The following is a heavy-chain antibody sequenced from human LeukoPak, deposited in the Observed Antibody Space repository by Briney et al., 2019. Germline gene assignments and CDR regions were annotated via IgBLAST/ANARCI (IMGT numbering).Heavy chain of an antibody. Sequence: GGSLRLSCAASGFTFSSYGMHWVRQAPGKGLEWVAVISYDGSNKYYADSVKARFTISRDNSKNTLYLQMNSLRAEDTAVYYCAKAILYSSGWSRAFDIWGQGTMVTVSS. CDR3: AKAILYSSGWSRAFDI. CDR1: GFTFSSYG. J-gene: IGHJ3*02. V-gene: IGHV3-30*18. D-gene: IGHD6-19*01. CDR2: ISYDGSNK.